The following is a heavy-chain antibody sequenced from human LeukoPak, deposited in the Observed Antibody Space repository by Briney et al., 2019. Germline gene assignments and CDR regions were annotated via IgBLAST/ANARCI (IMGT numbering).Heavy chain of an antibody. J-gene: IGHJ4*02. V-gene: IGHV3-53*01. CDR1: GCTVSSNY. CDR2: IYSGGST. D-gene: IGHD6-6*01. CDR3: ARLTRYSSSSGGNDFDY. Sequence: GGSLRLSCAASGCTVSSNYMSWVRQAPGKGLEWVSVIYSGGSTYYADSVKGRFTISRDNSKNPLYLQMNSLRAEDTAVYYCARLTRYSSSSGGNDFDYWGQGTLVTVSS.